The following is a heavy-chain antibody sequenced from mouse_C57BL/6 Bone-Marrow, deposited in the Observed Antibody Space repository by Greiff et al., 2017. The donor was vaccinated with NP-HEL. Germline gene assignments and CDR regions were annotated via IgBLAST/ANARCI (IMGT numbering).Heavy chain of an antibody. CDR3: AREDYYSNPYYYAMDY. Sequence: QVQLQQSGAELVMPGASVKLSCKASGYTFTSYWMHWVKQRPGQGLEWIGEIDPSDSYTNYNQKFKGKSTLTVDKSSSTAYMQLSSLTSEDSAVYYCAREDYYSNPYYYAMDYWGQGTSVTVSS. CDR1: GYTFTSYW. V-gene: IGHV1-69*01. CDR2: IDPSDSYT. D-gene: IGHD2-5*01. J-gene: IGHJ4*01.